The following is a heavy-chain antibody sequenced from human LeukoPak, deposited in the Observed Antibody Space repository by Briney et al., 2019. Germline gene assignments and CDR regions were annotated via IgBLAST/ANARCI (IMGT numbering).Heavy chain of an antibody. J-gene: IGHJ4*02. Sequence: GGSLRLSCAASAFTFSSYAMGWVRQAPGKGLEWVSGISSSGDSTHYADSVKARFTISRDNSKSTPYLQMNSLRAEDTAIYFCAKGDFYDTTDLDYWGQGTLVTVSS. CDR1: AFTFSSYA. V-gene: IGHV3-23*01. CDR3: AKGDFYDTTDLDY. CDR2: ISSSGDST. D-gene: IGHD2-21*02.